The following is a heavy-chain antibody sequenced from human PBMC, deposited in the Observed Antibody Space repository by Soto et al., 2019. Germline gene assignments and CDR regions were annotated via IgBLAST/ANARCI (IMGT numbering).Heavy chain of an antibody. J-gene: IGHJ4*02. CDR3: AKDGSHNFDY. CDR1: GFTFSHYA. V-gene: IGHV3-30*18. D-gene: IGHD1-26*01. CDR2: MSYDGSNE. Sequence: QVQLVESGGGVVQPGRSLRLSCAASGFTFSHYAMHWVRQAPGKGLEWVALMSYDGSNEYYADSVKGRLTISRDNSKNTLYLQMNSLRADDTAVYYCAKDGSHNFDYWGQGTLVTVSS.